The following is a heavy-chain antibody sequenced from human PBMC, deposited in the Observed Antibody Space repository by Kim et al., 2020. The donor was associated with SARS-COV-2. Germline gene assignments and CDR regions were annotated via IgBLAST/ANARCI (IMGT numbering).Heavy chain of an antibody. CDR2: ISGYNGNT. CDR3: AREGIKEGAGLDY. V-gene: IGHV1-18*01. Sequence: ASVKVSYKASGYTFIDYGITWVRQAPGQGLEWMGWISGYNGNTYYAQKLQGRLTVTSDTVTTTVYLELNSLRPDDTAVYYCAREGIKEGAGLDYWGQGTLIIVSS. D-gene: IGHD6-13*01. CDR1: GYTFIDYG. J-gene: IGHJ4*02.